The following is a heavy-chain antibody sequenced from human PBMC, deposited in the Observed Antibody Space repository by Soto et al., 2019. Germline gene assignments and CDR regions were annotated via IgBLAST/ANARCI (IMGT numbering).Heavy chain of an antibody. Sequence: GGSLRLSCAASGFTFSSYVMHWVRQAPGKGLEWVALILYDGSNKQYGDSVKGRFTISRDNSKNTLYLQVNSLRAEDTAVYYCERETTGWYPFDFWGQGTLVTVSS. D-gene: IGHD6-19*01. V-gene: IGHV3-30*03. CDR3: ERETTGWYPFDF. CDR2: ILYDGSNK. CDR1: GFTFSSYV. J-gene: IGHJ4*02.